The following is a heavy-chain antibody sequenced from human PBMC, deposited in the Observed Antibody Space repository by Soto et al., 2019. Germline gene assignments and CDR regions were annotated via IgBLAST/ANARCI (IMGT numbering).Heavy chain of an antibody. J-gene: IGHJ6*02. V-gene: IGHV1-69*01. D-gene: IGHD2-2*01. CDR3: ARSQGSSTSLEIYYYYYYGMDV. Sequence: QVQLVQSGAEVKKPGSSGKVSCKASGGTFSSYAISWVRQAPGQGLEWMGGIIPISGTANYAQKFQGRVTITADESTSTAYMELSSLRSEDTAVYYCARSQGSSTSLEIYYYYYYGMDVWGQWTTVTVSS. CDR1: GGTFSSYA. CDR2: IIPISGTA.